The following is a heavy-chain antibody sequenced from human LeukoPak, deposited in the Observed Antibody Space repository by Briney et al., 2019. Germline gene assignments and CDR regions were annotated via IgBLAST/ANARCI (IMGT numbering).Heavy chain of an antibody. CDR3: AKDKKLDLRGYYYMDV. J-gene: IGHJ6*03. CDR1: GFTLSSYW. D-gene: IGHD1-7*01. V-gene: IGHV3-74*03. Sequence: GGSLRLSCAASGFTLSSYWMHWVRQVPGRGLLWVSRIFSDGSIITYADSVKGRFTISRDNAKNTLYLQMDSLRAEDTAVYYCAKDKKLDLRGYYYMDVWGKGTTVTVSS. CDR2: IFSDGSII.